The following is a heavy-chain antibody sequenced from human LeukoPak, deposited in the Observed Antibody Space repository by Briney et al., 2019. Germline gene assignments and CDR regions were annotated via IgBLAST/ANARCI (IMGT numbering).Heavy chain of an antibody. J-gene: IGHJ6*03. D-gene: IGHD2-15*01. Sequence: NPSETLSLTCTVSGGSISSYYWSWIRQPAGKGLEWIGRIYTSGSTNYNPSLKSRVTMSVDTSKNQFSLKLCSVTAADTAVYYCAREWADGCSGGSCYSLGYYYYYMDVWGKGTTVTVSS. CDR2: IYTSGST. CDR1: GGSISSYY. V-gene: IGHV4-4*07. CDR3: AREWADGCSGGSCYSLGYYYYYMDV.